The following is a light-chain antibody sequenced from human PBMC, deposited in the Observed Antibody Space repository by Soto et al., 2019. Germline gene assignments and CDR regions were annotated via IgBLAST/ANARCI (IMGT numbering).Light chain of an antibody. V-gene: IGLV1-44*01. CDR1: KSNIGDTR. CDR3: ATWDDSVNGWV. J-gene: IGLJ3*02. CDR2: STD. Sequence: QSVLTQPPSASGTPGQRVIISCSGSKSNIGDTRVNWFKQVPGTAPKLLIFSTDQRPSGVPERFSGSKSGASASLAISGLQSDDEADYYCATWDDSVNGWVFGGGTKLTVL.